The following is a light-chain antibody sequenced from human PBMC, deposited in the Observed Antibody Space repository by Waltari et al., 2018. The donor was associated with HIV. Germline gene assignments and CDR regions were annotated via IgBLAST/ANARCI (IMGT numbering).Light chain of an antibody. Sequence: QSVLTQPPSVSAAPGQKVTISCSGNRYNIGDNYVSWYQQLPGTAPKVLIYDNNKRPSGVPDRFSGSKSGTSASLAISGLQSDDEADYYCAAWDDSLKGYVFGTGTGVTIL. CDR1: RYNIGDNY. J-gene: IGLJ1*01. V-gene: IGLV1-51*01. CDR2: DNN. CDR3: AAWDDSLKGYV.